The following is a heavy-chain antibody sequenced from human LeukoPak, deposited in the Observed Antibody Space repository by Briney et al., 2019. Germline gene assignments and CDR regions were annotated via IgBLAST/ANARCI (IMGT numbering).Heavy chain of an antibody. CDR3: ARDLTVVIFDY. V-gene: IGHV3-30-3*01. Sequence: PGGSLRLSCAASGFTFSSCAMHWVRQAPGKGLEWVAVISYDGSNKYYADSVKGRFTISRDNSKNTLYLQMNSLRAEDTAVCYCARDLTVVIFDYWGQGTLVTVSS. J-gene: IGHJ4*02. CDR1: GFTFSSCA. CDR2: ISYDGSNK. D-gene: IGHD4-23*01.